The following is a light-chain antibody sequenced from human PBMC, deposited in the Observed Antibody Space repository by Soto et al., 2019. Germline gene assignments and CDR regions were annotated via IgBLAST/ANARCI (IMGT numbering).Light chain of an antibody. CDR2: MAS. V-gene: IGKV1-5*03. Sequence: DIQMTQSPSTLSASVGDRITITCRASQSISSSLAWYQQKPGQAPKLLIYMASNLQSGAPSRFGGAGSGTDFTRPISRLQPDDFATYYCQKYNQHSRTFGQGTKVEI. J-gene: IGKJ1*01. CDR1: QSISSS. CDR3: QKYNQHSRT.